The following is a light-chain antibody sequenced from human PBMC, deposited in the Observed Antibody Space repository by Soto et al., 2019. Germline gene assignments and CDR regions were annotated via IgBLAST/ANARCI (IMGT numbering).Light chain of an antibody. Sequence: DIQMTQSPSSLSASVGDRVTITCRASQSISSWLAWFQQKPGRAPKLLIHKASTLESGVPSRFSGSGSGTEFTLTISSLQPDDFATYYCQQYNSYPDTFGQGTKVDIK. J-gene: IGKJ1*01. CDR1: QSISSW. CDR3: QQYNSYPDT. V-gene: IGKV1-5*03. CDR2: KAS.